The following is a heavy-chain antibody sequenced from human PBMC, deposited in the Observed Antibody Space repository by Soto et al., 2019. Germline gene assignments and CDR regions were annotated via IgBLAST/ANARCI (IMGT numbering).Heavy chain of an antibody. CDR3: ARVRSSGWYFDY. D-gene: IGHD6-19*01. Sequence: ASVKVSCKASGYTFTSYAIHWVRQAPGQRLEWMGWISAGNGNTKYSQNFQGRVTITRDTSATTAYMELSSLRSEDTAVYYCARVRSSGWYFDYWGQGTLVTVSS. J-gene: IGHJ4*02. CDR2: ISAGNGNT. V-gene: IGHV1-3*01. CDR1: GYTFTSYA.